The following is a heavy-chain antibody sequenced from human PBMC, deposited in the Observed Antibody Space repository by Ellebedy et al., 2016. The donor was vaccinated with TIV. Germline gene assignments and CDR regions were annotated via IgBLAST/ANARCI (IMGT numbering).Heavy chain of an antibody. V-gene: IGHV4-59*11. J-gene: IGHJ4*02. CDR1: GDSISSHY. D-gene: IGHD6-19*01. CDR2: ISYSGST. CDR3: ATIPQAVAGNIL. Sequence: SETLSLXXTVSGDSISSHYWSWIRQPPGKGLEWIGYISYSGSTNYNPSLKSRVFISVDTSKNQFSLKLTSVTAADTAVYYCATIPQAVAGNILWGQGTLVVVSS.